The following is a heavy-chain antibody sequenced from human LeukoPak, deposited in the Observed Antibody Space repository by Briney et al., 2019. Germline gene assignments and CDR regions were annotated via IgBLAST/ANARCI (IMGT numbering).Heavy chain of an antibody. Sequence: ASVKVSCKASGCTFSSYAISWVRQAPGQGLEWMGVIIHIFGTANYAQKFQGRVTITAEKSTSTPYMGLSSRRSEDTAVYCCARGGTTTYYYYGMDVWGKGTTVTVSS. CDR2: IIHIFGTA. CDR3: ARGGTTTYYYYGMDV. CDR1: GCTFSSYA. D-gene: IGHD1-1*01. J-gene: IGHJ6*04. V-gene: IGHV1-69*06.